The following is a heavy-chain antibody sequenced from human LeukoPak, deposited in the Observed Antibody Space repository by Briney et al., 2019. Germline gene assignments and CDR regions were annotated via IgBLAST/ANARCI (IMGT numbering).Heavy chain of an antibody. CDR1: DYSISSGYY. CDR2: IYHSGST. CDR3: ARTLGDYGSGSYYY. V-gene: IGHV4-38-2*02. J-gene: IGHJ4*02. D-gene: IGHD3-10*01. Sequence: SETLSLTCTVSDYSISSGYYWGWIRQPPGKGLEWIGSIYHSGSTYYNPSLKSRVTISVDTSKNQFSLKLSSVTAADTAVYYCARTLGDYGSGSYYYWGQGTLVTVSS.